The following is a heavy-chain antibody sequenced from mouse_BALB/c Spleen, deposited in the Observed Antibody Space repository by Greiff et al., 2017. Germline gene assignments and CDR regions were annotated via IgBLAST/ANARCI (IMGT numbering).Heavy chain of an antibody. D-gene: IGHD1-1*02. Sequence: EVKLVESGGDLVKPGGSLKLSCAASGFTFSSYGMSWVRQTPDKRLEWVATISSGGSYTYYPDSVKGRFTISRDNAKNTLYLQMSSLKSEDTAMYYCAREGVDWYFDVWGAGTTVTVSS. CDR2: ISSGGSYT. V-gene: IGHV5-6*01. J-gene: IGHJ1*01. CDR1: GFTFSSYG. CDR3: AREGVDWYFDV.